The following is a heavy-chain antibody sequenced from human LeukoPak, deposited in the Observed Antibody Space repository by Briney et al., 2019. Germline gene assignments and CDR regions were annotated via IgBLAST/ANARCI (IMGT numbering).Heavy chain of an antibody. J-gene: IGHJ5*02. Sequence: PSETLSLTCTVSGGSISSYYWSWIRQPPGKGLEWIGYIYYSGSTNYNPSLKSRVTISVDTSKNQSSLKLSSVTAADTAVYYCARANLYNWFDPWAREPWSPSPQ. V-gene: IGHV4-59*01. CDR2: IYYSGST. CDR1: GGSISSYY. CDR3: ARANLYNWFDP.